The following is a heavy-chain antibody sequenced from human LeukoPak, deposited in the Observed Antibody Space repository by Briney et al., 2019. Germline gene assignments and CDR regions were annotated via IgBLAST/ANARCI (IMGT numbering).Heavy chain of an antibody. D-gene: IGHD3-3*01. CDR2: ISGSGGST. J-gene: IGHJ5*02. CDR3: AKDLRSEDYDFWGGNWFDP. CDR1: GFTFSSYA. V-gene: IGHV3-23*01. Sequence: GGSLRLSCAASGFTFSSYAMSWVRQAPGKGLEWVSAISGSGGSTYYADSVKGRFTISRDNSKNTLYLQMNSLRAEDTAVYYCAKDLRSEDYDFWGGNWFDPWGQGTLVTVSS.